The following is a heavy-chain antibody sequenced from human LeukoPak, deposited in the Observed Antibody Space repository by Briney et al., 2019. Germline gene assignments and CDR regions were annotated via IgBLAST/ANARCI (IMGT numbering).Heavy chain of an antibody. D-gene: IGHD3-16*02. CDR1: GFIFSSYG. J-gene: IGHJ4*02. CDR2: IRYDGTNK. V-gene: IGHV3-30*02. Sequence: GGSLRLSCAASGFIFSSYGMHWVRQAPGKGLEWVAFIRYDGTNKYYADSVKGRFTISRDNSKNTLYLQMNSLRAEDTAVYYCAKPFADAADYDYVWGSYLLGGGYFDYWGQGTLVTVSS. CDR3: AKPFADAADYDYVWGSYLLGGGYFDY.